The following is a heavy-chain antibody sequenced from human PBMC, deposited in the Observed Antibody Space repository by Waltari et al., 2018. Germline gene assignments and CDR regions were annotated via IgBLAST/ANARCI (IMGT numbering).Heavy chain of an antibody. CDR2: FSRDGVTT. J-gene: IGHJ4*02. CDR1: GFTFSVFS. V-gene: IGHV3-64*04. CDR3: AKEGSGSPDY. D-gene: IGHD1-26*01. Sequence: VQMVESGGGLVQPGGSLRLSCAASGFTFSVFSMHWVRQAPGKGLEYVSAFSRDGVTTYYADSVKGRFTISRDNSKNTLYLQMNSLRAEDTAMYYCAKEGSGSPDYWGQGTLVTVSS.